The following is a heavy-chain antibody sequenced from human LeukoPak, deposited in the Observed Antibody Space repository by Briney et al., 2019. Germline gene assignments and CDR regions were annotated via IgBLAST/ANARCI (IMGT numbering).Heavy chain of an antibody. CDR1: GFTLSGYW. CDR3: ARDQRGSSSWYYFDY. CDR2: IWYDGSNK. J-gene: IGHJ4*02. V-gene: IGHV3-33*08. Sequence: PGGSLRLSCAASGFTLSGYWMTWVRQAPGKGLEWVAVIWYDGSNKYYADSVKGRFTISRDNSKNTLYLQMNSLRAEDTAVYYCARDQRGSSSWYYFDYWGQGTLVTVSS. D-gene: IGHD6-13*01.